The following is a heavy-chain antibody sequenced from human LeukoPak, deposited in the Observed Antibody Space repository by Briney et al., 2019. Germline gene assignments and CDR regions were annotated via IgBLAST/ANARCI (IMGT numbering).Heavy chain of an antibody. J-gene: IGHJ6*02. CDR3: ARDTYGSGSPIYYYYGMDV. Sequence: SEALSLTCTVSGGSISSYYWSWIRQHPGKGLEWIGYIYYSGSTYYNPSLKSRVTISVDTSKNQFSLKLSSVTAADTAVYYCARDTYGSGSPIYYYYGMDVWGQGTTVTVSS. CDR2: IYYSGST. CDR1: GGSISSYY. V-gene: IGHV4-59*06. D-gene: IGHD3-10*01.